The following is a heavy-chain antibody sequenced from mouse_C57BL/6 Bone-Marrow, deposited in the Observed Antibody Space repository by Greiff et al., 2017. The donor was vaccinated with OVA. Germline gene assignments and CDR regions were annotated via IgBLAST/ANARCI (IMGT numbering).Heavy chain of an antibody. CDR3: AKGGDGYYYFDD. Sequence: EVQLQQSGPVLVKPGASVKMSCKASGYTFTDYYMNWVKQSHGKSLEWIGVINPYNGGTSYNQKFKGKATLTVDKSSSTAYMELNSLTSEDSAVYYCAKGGDGYYYFDDWGQGTTLTVSS. J-gene: IGHJ2*01. CDR2: INPYNGGT. V-gene: IGHV1-19*01. D-gene: IGHD2-3*01. CDR1: GYTFTDYY.